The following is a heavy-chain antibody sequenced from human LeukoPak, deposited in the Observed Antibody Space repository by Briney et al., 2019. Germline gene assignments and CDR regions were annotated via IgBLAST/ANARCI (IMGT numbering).Heavy chain of an antibody. V-gene: IGHV3-23*01. J-gene: IGHJ4*02. Sequence: PGRSLRLSCAASGFTFSSYAMSWVRQAPGKGLEWVSAISGSGGSTYYADSVKGRFTISRDNSKNTLYLQMNSLRAEDTAVYYCAKKLGYCSGGSCYSSPVPDYWGQGTLVTVSS. D-gene: IGHD2-15*01. CDR3: AKKLGYCSGGSCYSSPVPDY. CDR1: GFTFSSYA. CDR2: ISGSGGST.